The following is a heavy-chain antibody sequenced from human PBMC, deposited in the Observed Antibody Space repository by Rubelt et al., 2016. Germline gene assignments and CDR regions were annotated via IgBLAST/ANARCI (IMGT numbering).Heavy chain of an antibody. CDR3: AKGRTATSKVYGLDI. J-gene: IGHJ6*02. Sequence: QVQLVESGGGVVQPGRSLRLSCAASGFTFSDYAMHWVRQAPGKGLEWMAVISYDAINKYYADSVKGRFTVSRDNSKNTLYLQMNSLRVDDTAVYYCAKGRTATSKVYGLDIWGQGTTVTVSS. CDR1: GFTFSDYA. V-gene: IGHV3-30*04. D-gene: IGHD2-2*01. CDR2: ISYDAINK.